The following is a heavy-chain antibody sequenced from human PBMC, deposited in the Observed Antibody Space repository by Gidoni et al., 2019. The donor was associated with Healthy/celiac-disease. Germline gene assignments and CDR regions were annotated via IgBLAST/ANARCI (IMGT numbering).Heavy chain of an antibody. CDR1: GFTFSSYG. V-gene: IGHV3-33*01. J-gene: IGHJ6*02. Sequence: QVQLVESGGGVVQPGRSLRLSCAASGFTFSSYGMHWVRQAPGKGLEWVAVIWYDGSNKYYADSVKGRFTISRDNSKNTLYLQMNSLRAEDTAVYYCARDGAGLWSQYYYYYYGMDVWGQGTTVTVSS. CDR3: ARDGAGLWSQYYYYYYGMDV. CDR2: IWYDGSNK. D-gene: IGHD5-18*01.